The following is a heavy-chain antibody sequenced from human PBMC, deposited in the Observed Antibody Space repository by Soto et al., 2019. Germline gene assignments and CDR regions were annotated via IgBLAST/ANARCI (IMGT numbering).Heavy chain of an antibody. D-gene: IGHD6-13*01. V-gene: IGHV4-34*01. J-gene: IGHJ4*02. CDR3: ARFGGAGGQLVPCDY. CDR2: INHSGST. CDR1: GGSFSGYY. Sequence: PSETLSLTCAVYGGSFSGYYWSWIRQPPGKGLEWIGEINHSGSTNYNPSLKSRVTISVDTSKNQFSLKLSSVTTADTAVYYCARFGGAGGQLVPCDYWGQGTLVTVSS.